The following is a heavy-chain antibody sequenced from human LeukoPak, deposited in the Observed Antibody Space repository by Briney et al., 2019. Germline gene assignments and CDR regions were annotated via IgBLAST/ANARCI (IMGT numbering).Heavy chain of an antibody. Sequence: ASVKVSCKASGYTFPSYGISWVRQAPGQGLEWMGWISVYNGNTNYAQKLQGRVTMTTDTSTSTAYMELRSLRSDDTAVYYCARDEAAAGTYYYYGMDVWGQGTTVTVSS. CDR3: ARDEAAAGTYYYYGMDV. V-gene: IGHV1-18*01. CDR2: ISVYNGNT. J-gene: IGHJ6*02. D-gene: IGHD6-13*01. CDR1: GYTFPSYG.